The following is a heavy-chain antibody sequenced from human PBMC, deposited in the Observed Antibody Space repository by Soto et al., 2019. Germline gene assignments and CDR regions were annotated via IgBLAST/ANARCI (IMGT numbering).Heavy chain of an antibody. J-gene: IGHJ4*02. CDR1: GFTFSSYG. Sequence: QVQLVESGGGVVQPGRSLRLSCAASGFTFSSYGMQWVRQAPGKGLEWVAVIWYDGSNKYYADSVKGRFTISRDNSKNTLYLQMNSLRAEDTAVYYCARELKYCSGGSCRNYYFDYWGQGTLVTVSS. CDR3: ARELKYCSGGSCRNYYFDY. V-gene: IGHV3-33*01. D-gene: IGHD2-15*01. CDR2: IWYDGSNK.